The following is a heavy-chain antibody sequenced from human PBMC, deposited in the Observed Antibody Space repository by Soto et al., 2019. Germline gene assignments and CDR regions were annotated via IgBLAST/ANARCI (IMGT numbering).Heavy chain of an antibody. CDR1: GFIFSGYW. CDR2: ISANGNEI. V-gene: IGHV3-7*01. Sequence: PGGSLRLSCAASGFIFSGYWMNWVRQAPGKEPEWVAYISANGNEINYVDSVRGRFTISGDNAKNSLYLQMNSLRAEDTAVYYCARVPRLLDSWGQGTLVTVSS. CDR3: ARVPRLLDS. J-gene: IGHJ4*02.